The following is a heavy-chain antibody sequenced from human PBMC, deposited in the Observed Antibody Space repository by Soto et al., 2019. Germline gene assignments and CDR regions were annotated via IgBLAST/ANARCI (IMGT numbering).Heavy chain of an antibody. Sequence: SETLSLTCAVYGGSFSGYYWSWIRQPPGKGLEWNGEINHSGSTNYNPSLKSRVTISVDTSKNQFSLKLSSVTAADTAVYYCARRYGGNFDYWGQGTLVTVSS. CDR3: ARRYGGNFDY. V-gene: IGHV4-34*01. CDR2: INHSGST. D-gene: IGHD1-26*01. CDR1: GGSFSGYY. J-gene: IGHJ4*02.